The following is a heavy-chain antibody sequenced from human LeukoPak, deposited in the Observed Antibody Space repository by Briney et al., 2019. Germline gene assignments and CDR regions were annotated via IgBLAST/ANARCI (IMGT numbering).Heavy chain of an antibody. D-gene: IGHD6-6*01. J-gene: IGHJ3*02. CDR3: ARASIAAPLDAFDI. Sequence: PSETLSLTCTVSGYSINSGYYWGWIRQPPGKGLEWVANIKQDGSQKYYVGSVKGRFTISRDNAKNSLYLQMNSLRAEDTAVYYCARASIAAPLDAFDIWGRGTMVTVSS. CDR2: IKQDGSQK. V-gene: IGHV3-7*04. CDR1: GYSINSGYY.